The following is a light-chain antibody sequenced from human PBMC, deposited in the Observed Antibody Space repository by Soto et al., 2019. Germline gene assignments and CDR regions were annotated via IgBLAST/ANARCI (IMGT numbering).Light chain of an antibody. CDR1: QSVRSSY. J-gene: IGKJ1*01. V-gene: IGKV3-20*01. Sequence: EVVLTQSPGTLSLSPGERATLSCRASQSVRSSYLAWYQQKPGQAPRLLIYGTSSRFAGIPDRFSGSGSGTDFTLTISRLEPEDFAVYYCQKYGSSPRFGQGTKVEIK. CDR3: QKYGSSPR. CDR2: GTS.